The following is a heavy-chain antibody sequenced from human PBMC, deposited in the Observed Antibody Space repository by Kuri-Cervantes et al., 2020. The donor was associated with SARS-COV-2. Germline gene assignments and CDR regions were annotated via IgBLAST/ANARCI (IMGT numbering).Heavy chain of an antibody. CDR2: IYHTGST. CDR1: GGSISSHY. D-gene: IGHD2-2*01. CDR3: ARATPTSPYYFDL. V-gene: IGHV4-59*04. Sequence: SETLSLTCTVSGGSISSHYWSWIRQPPGKGLEWIGSIYHTGSTYHNPSLNSRITMSVDTSKNQFSLKLTSVTAADTAVYFCARATPTSPYYFDLWGQGTLVTVSS. J-gene: IGHJ4*02.